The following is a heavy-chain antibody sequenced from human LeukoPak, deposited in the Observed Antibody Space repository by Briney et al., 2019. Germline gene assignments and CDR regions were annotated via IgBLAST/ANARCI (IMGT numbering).Heavy chain of an antibody. J-gene: IGHJ4*02. CDR3: AKEAPGSYYSFDY. CDR1: GFTFSSYG. CDR2: IRYDGSNK. V-gene: IGHV3-30*02. D-gene: IGHD3-10*01. Sequence: GGSLRLSCAASGFTFSSYGMHWVRQAPGKGLEWVAFIRYDGSNKYFADSVKGRFTISRDNSKSTLYLQMNSLRAEDTAVYYCAKEAPGSYYSFDYWGQGTLVTVSS.